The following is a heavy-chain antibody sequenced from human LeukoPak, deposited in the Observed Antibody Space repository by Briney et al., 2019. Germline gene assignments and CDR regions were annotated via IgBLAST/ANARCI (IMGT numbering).Heavy chain of an antibody. CDR3: ARSYYYGSGSPFRVKHAFYWFDP. CDR1: GGSISSSNW. J-gene: IGHJ5*02. CDR2: IYHSGST. V-gene: IGHV4-4*02. Sequence: PSETLSLTCAVSGGSISSSNWWSWVRQPPGKGLEWIGEIYHSGSTNYNPSLRGRVTISVDTSKNQFSLKLSSVTAADTAVYYCARSYYYGSGSPFRVKHAFYWFDPWGQGTLVTVSS. D-gene: IGHD3-10*01.